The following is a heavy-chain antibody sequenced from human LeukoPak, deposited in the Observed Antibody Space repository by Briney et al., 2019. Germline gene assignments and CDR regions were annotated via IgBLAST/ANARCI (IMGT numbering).Heavy chain of an antibody. D-gene: IGHD3-22*01. Sequence: ASVKVSCKASGYSFRNYGISWVRQAPGQGLEWMGWISAYNGNTNYAQKFQGRVTMTTDTSTSTAYMELRSLRSDDTAVYYCARGGYHYDSSGYSYYFDYWGQGTLVTVSP. J-gene: IGHJ4*02. CDR2: ISAYNGNT. CDR1: GYSFRNYG. V-gene: IGHV1-18*01. CDR3: ARGGYHYDSSGYSYYFDY.